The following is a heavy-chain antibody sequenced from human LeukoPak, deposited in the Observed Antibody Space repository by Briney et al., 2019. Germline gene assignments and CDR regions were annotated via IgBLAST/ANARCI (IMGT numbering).Heavy chain of an antibody. CDR3: ARGGGSGWFSFDS. CDR2: ISSAGDA. J-gene: IGHJ4*02. D-gene: IGHD6-19*01. CDR1: GFTFNNYD. Sequence: PGGSLRLSCAASGFTFNNYDMYWVRQDTGEGLEWVASISSAGDAFYPGSVKGQFIISRETAKNFLYLQMNSLRAGDTAVYYCARGGGSGWFSFDSWGQGALVTVSS. V-gene: IGHV3-13*04.